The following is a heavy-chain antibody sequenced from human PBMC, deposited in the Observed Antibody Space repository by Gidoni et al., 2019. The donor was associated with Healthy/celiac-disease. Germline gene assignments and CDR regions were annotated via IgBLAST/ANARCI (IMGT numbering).Heavy chain of an antibody. CDR1: GGSFSSGTYD. J-gene: IGHJ5*02. V-gene: IGHV4-31*03. CDR2: IYYSGST. Sequence: QVQLQESGPGLVKPSQPLSLTCTVSGGSFSSGTYDWSWIRQHPGKGLGWIGYIYYSGSTYYNPSLKSRITISVDTSKNQLSLKLTSVTVADTSVYYCAREPWEGISSNWFDPWGQGTLVTVSS. CDR3: AREPWEGISSNWFDP. D-gene: IGHD1-26*01.